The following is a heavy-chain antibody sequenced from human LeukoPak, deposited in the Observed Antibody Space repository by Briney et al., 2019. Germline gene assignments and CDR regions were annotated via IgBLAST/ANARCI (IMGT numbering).Heavy chain of an antibody. CDR3: ASRPADTTWYGVFDY. CDR2: IFNTGNT. J-gene: IGHJ4*02. CDR1: GVSIRSHY. Sequence: SETLSLTCTVSGVSIRSHYWIWIRQPPGKRLEWIGYIFNTGNTNYNPSLASRVTMSVDTSRAQFFLRLSPVTAADTAIYYCASRPADTTWYGVFDYWSQGTLVTVSS. V-gene: IGHV4-59*11. D-gene: IGHD3-10*01.